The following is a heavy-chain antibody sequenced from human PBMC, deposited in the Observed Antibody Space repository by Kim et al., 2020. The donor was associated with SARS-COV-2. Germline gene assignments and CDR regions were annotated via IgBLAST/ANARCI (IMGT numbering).Heavy chain of an antibody. Sequence: GGSLRLSCAGSGFSFSSYWMSWVRQAPGKGLEWVANINEDGGDKYYVDSVRGRFTISRDNAKKSVFLQMNSLRAEDTALYYCTRSGRGDYWGQGTLVNVS. CDR3: TRSGRGDY. CDR1: GFSFSSYW. D-gene: IGHD1-26*01. J-gene: IGHJ4*02. V-gene: IGHV3-7*01. CDR2: INEDGGDK.